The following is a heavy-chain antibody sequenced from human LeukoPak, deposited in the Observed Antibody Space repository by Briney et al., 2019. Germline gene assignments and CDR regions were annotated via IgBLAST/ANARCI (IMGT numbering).Heavy chain of an antibody. CDR2: INHSGST. V-gene: IGHV4-34*01. D-gene: IGHD6-19*01. Sequence: SETLSLTCAVYGGSFSGYYWSWIRQPPGKGLEWIGEINHSGSTNYNPSLKSRVTISVDTSKNQFSLKVSSVTAADTAVYYCARGYRIAVAGFPFDYWGQGTLVTVSS. CDR1: GGSFSGYY. CDR3: ARGYRIAVAGFPFDY. J-gene: IGHJ4*02.